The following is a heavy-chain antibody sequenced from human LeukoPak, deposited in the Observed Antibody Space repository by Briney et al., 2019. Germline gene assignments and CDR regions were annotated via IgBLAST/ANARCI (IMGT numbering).Heavy chain of an antibody. V-gene: IGHV3-23*01. CDR3: AKDLRHIVVVPAAIGY. J-gene: IGHJ4*02. CDR2: ISGSGGST. CDR1: GFTFSSYA. Sequence: PGGSLRLSCAASGFTFSSYAVSWVRQAPGKGLEWVSAISGSGGSTYYADSVKGRFTISRDNSKNTLYLQMNSLRAEDTAVYYCAKDLRHIVVVPAAIGYWGQGTLVTVSS. D-gene: IGHD2-2*01.